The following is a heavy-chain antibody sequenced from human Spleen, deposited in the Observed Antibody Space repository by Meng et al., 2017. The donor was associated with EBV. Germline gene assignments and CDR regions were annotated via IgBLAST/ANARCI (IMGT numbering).Heavy chain of an antibody. CDR3: ARGYNGFFDH. V-gene: IGHV4-39*07. CDR2: FYYSGTT. CDR1: GGYISSSGYH. J-gene: IGHJ4*02. D-gene: IGHD5-12*01. Sequence: QLHLQESGPGLVKPSETLSLTCSVSGGYISSSGYHWACIRQPPGKGLEWIGNFYYSGTTYYKSSLQSRVTMSVDTSKNQFSLRVTSVIAADTAVYYCARGYNGFFDHWGQGTLVTVSS.